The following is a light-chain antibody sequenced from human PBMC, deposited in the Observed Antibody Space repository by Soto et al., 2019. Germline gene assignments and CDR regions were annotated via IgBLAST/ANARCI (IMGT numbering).Light chain of an antibody. CDR1: QTISNY. V-gene: IGKV1-39*01. J-gene: IGKJ1*01. CDR3: QQSYTIPWM. Sequence: IDMTQRPSSLSAFVGDRVTITCRAGQTISNYVNWYQQKPGKAPKVLIYAASTLQSGVPSRFSGSGSGADFTLTISSLQPEDFATYYCQQSYTIPWMFGQGTKVDIK. CDR2: AAS.